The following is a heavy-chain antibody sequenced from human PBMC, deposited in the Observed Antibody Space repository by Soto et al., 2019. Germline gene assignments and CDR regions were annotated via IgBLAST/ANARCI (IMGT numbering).Heavy chain of an antibody. J-gene: IGHJ5*02. V-gene: IGHV4-34*01. Sequence: PSETLSLTCAVYGGSFSGYYWSWIRQPPGKGLEWIGEINHSGSTNYNPSLKSRVTISVDTSKNQFSLKLSSVTAADTAVYYCARGITIFGVVIVWGRWFDPWGQGTLVT. CDR3: ARGITIFGVVIVWGRWFDP. CDR1: GGSFSGYY. CDR2: INHSGST. D-gene: IGHD3-3*01.